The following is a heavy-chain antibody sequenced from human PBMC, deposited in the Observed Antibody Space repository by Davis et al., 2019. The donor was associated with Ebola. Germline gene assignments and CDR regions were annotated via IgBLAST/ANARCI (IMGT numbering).Heavy chain of an antibody. V-gene: IGHV3-30*04. D-gene: IGHD5-24*01. Sequence: GESLKISCAASGFTFSSYAMHWVRQAPGKGLEWVAVISYDGSNKYYADSVKGRFTISRDNSKNTLYLQMNSLRAEDTAVYYCAREGVWLQLGTYYYYGMDVWGQGTTVTVSS. CDR3: AREGVWLQLGTYYYYGMDV. CDR2: ISYDGSNK. J-gene: IGHJ6*02. CDR1: GFTFSSYA.